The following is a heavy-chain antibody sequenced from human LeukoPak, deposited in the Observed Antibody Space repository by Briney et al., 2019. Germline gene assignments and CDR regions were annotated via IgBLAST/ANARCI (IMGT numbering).Heavy chain of an antibody. CDR3: ARDRRYSSFDY. V-gene: IGHV3-7*01. D-gene: IGHD2-15*01. J-gene: IGHJ4*02. CDR2: IKEDGSEI. Sequence: GGSLRLSCEASAFTVSSYWMSWVRQAPGKGLEWVANIKEDGSEINYVDSVKGRFTISRDNAKNSLFLQMNSLRVEDTAVYYCARDRRYSSFDYWGQGTLVTVSS. CDR1: AFTVSSYW.